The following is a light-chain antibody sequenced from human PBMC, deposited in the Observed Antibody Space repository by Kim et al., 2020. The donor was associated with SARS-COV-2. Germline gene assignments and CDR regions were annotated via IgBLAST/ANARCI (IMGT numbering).Light chain of an antibody. V-gene: IGLV2-8*01. CDR2: DVS. Sequence: QSALTQPPSASGSPGQSVTISCTGTSSDVGGYNYVSWYQQHPGKAPKLMIYDVSKRPSGVPDRFSGFKSGNTASLTVSGLQAEDEAEYYCSSYAGSNNWVFGGGTQLTVL. CDR1: SSDVGGYNY. CDR3: SSYAGSNNWV. J-gene: IGLJ3*02.